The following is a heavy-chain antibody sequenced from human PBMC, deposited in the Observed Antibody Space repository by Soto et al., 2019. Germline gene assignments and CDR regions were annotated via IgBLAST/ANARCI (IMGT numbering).Heavy chain of an antibody. D-gene: IGHD3-22*01. CDR1: GYSFAGYW. V-gene: IGHV5-10-1*01. J-gene: IGHJ4*02. CDR2: IDPSDSQT. CDR3: ARQIYDSDTGPNFQYYFDS. Sequence: PGESLKIPCKGSGYSFAGYWITWVRQKPGKGLEWVGRIDPSDSQTYYSPSFRGHVTISVTKSITTVFLQWSSLRASDTAMYYCARQIYDSDTGPNFQYYFDSWGQGTPVTVSS.